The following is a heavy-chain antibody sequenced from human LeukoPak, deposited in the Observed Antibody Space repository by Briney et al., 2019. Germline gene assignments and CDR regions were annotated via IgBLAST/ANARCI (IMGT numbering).Heavy chain of an antibody. D-gene: IGHD3-9*01. CDR3: ARDQTYYDILTGYHPKNYFDY. V-gene: IGHV4-61*02. CDR1: GGSISSGGYY. Sequence: PSQTLSLTCTVSGGSISSGGYYWSWIRQPAGKGLEWIGRIYTSGSTNYNPSLKSRVTISVDTSKNQFSLKLSSVTAADTAVYYCARDQTYYDILTGYHPKNYFDYWGQGTLVTVSS. J-gene: IGHJ4*02. CDR2: IYTSGST.